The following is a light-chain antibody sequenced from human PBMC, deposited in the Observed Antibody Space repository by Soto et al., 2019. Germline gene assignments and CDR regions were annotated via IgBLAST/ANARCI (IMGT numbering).Light chain of an antibody. Sequence: IVMTQSPSTLSVSPGERATLSCRASQNIYSNVAWYQQRPGQAPRLLIYDTSTRATGVPARFSGSRSGTEFTLTINSLQSEDFAVYYCQRYNNWPLTFGGGTKVDI. CDR2: DTS. V-gene: IGKV3-15*01. CDR3: QRYNNWPLT. CDR1: QNIYSN. J-gene: IGKJ4*01.